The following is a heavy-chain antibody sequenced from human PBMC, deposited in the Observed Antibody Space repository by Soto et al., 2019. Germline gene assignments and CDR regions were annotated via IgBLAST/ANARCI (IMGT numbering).Heavy chain of an antibody. V-gene: IGHV1-8*01. CDR3: ARVGQYYYDSSAYLLKFDI. CDR2: MNPNSGNT. CDR1: GYTFTSYD. J-gene: IGHJ3*02. D-gene: IGHD3-22*01. Sequence: GASVKVSCKASGYTFTSYDINWVRQATGQGLEWMGWMNPNSGNTGYAQKFQGRVTMTRNTSISTAYMELRSLRSDDTAVYYCARVGQYYYDSSAYLLKFDIWGQGTMVTVSS.